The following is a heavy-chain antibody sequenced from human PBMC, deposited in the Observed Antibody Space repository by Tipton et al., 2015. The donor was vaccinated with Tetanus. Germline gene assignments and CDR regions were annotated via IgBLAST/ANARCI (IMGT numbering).Heavy chain of an antibody. D-gene: IGHD3-10*01. CDR2: ISSGDSYA. V-gene: IGHV5-51*01. CDR1: GHNSRSYW. J-gene: IGHJ5*02. CDR3: ARLPKHYSASGST. Sequence: VQLVQSGAEVKQLGESLKLSCEISGHNSRSYWISWGRHMPGKGLEWMVIISSGDSYATYSPSFRGQVTISLDKSISTAYLQWTSLKASDAAIYFCARLPKHYSASGSTWGPGSQVTVSS.